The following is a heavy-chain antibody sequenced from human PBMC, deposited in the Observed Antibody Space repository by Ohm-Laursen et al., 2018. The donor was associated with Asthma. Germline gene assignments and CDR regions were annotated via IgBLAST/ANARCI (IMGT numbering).Heavy chain of an antibody. Sequence: ATVKISCKASGHIFSSYTMQWVRQAPGQGLEWMGWISAYSHNTNYAQNLQGRVTITTDTSTSTAYMELRSLRSDDTAVYFCARWGGYCSDSTCYSGWFDPWGQGTLVTVSS. CDR1: GHIFSSYT. CDR3: ARWGGYCSDSTCYSGWFDP. J-gene: IGHJ5*02. D-gene: IGHD2-15*01. V-gene: IGHV1-18*01. CDR2: ISAYSHNT.